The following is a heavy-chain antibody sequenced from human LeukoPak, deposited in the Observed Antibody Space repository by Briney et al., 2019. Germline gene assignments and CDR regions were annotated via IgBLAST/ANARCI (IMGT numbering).Heavy chain of an antibody. CDR2: MNPNRGNT. Sequence: GASVKVSCKASGYTFTSCDINWVRQATGQGLEWMGWMNPNRGNTGYGQSFQGRITMTRHISIGTAYMELSNLTSEDTAIYYCTRGSSGRRDNWGQGTLVTVSA. V-gene: IGHV1-8*01. CDR1: GYTFTSCD. CDR3: TRGSSGRRDN. J-gene: IGHJ4*02. D-gene: IGHD6-19*01.